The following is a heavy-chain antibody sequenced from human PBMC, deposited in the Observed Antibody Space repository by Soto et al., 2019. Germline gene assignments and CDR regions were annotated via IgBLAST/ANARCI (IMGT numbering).Heavy chain of an antibody. V-gene: IGHV3-23*01. Sequence: PGGSLRLSCAASGFTFSRYVISWVRQAPGKGLEWVSGISGSAGSTYYAESVKGRFTISRDNSKNTLYLQMKSLRAEDTAVYYCAKVSGDKLLSTFDFWGQGTLVTVSS. CDR1: GFTFSRYV. CDR3: AKVSGDKLLSTFDF. J-gene: IGHJ4*02. CDR2: ISGSAGST. D-gene: IGHD2-2*01.